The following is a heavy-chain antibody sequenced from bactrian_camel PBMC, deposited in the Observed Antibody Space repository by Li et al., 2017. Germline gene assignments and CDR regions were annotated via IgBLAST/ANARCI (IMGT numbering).Heavy chain of an antibody. CDR3: ATLHPGTADFGF. J-gene: IGHJ6*01. CDR2: VYSEGSNT. V-gene: IGHV3-2*01. CDR1: GFTFSNYN. Sequence: HVQLVESGGGLVQPGGSLRLSCAASGFTFSNYNMSWVRQAPGKGLEWVSSVYSEGSNTCYADSVKGRFTISRDNAKNTVHLQMNSLKSEDTALYYCATLHPGTADFGFWGQGTQVTVS. D-gene: IGHD2*01.